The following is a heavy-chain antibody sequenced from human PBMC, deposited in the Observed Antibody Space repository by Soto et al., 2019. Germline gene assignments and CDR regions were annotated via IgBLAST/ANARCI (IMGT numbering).Heavy chain of an antibody. CDR3: ARDTNGDVHCSGCSCYWDY. J-gene: IGHJ4*02. CDR1: GFTFSSYA. V-gene: IGHV3-64*01. CDR2: ISSNGGST. Sequence: EVQLVESGGGLVQPGGSLRLSCAASGFTFSSYAMHWVRQAPGKGLEYVSAISSNGGSTYYANSVKGRFTIYIDNSKNTLYLQMGSLRAEDMAVYYCARDTNGDVHCSGCSCYWDYWGQGTLVTVSS. D-gene: IGHD2-15*01.